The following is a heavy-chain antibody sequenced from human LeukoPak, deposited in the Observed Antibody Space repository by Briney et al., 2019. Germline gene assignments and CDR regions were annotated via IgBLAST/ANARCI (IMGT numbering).Heavy chain of an antibody. D-gene: IGHD3-22*01. CDR3: ATLPSGSQYYYYYMDV. V-gene: IGHV1-18*04. J-gene: IGHJ6*03. CDR2: ISAYNGNT. Sequence: ASVKVSCKASGYTFTGYYMHWVRQAPGQGLEWMGWISAYNGNTNYAQKLQGRVTMTEDTSTDTAYMELSSLRSEDTAVYYCATLPSGSQYYYYYMDVWGKGTTVTVSS. CDR1: GYTFTGYY.